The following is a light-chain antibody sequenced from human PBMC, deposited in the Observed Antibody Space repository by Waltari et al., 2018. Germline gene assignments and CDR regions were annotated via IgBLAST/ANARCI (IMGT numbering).Light chain of an antibody. V-gene: IGLV2-11*01. Sequence: QSALTQPRSVSGSPGQSVTLPCTGTRSDIGTYSYVSWYQQHPGKAPKLIIYDVSKRPSGVPDRFSASKSGDTASLTISGLQTEDEADYYCCSYAGGYTYVFGSGTTVTVL. J-gene: IGLJ1*01. CDR3: CSYAGGYTYV. CDR1: RSDIGTYSY. CDR2: DVS.